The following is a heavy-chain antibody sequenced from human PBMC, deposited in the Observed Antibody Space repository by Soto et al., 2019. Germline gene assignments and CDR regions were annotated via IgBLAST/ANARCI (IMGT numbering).Heavy chain of an antibody. V-gene: IGHV4-39*01. J-gene: IGHJ6*03. CDR1: GGSIISSSYY. CDR3: ARIHSSGWPRTYYYYYMDV. CDR2: IYYSGST. D-gene: IGHD6-19*01. Sequence: SETLSLTCTVSGGSIISSSYYWGWIRQPPGKGLEWIGSIYYSGSTYYNPSLKSRVTISVDTSKNQFSLKLSSVTAADTAVYYCARIHSSGWPRTYYYYYMDVWGKGTTVTVSS.